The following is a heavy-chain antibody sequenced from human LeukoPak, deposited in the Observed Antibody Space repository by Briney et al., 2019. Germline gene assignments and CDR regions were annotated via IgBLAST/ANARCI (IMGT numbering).Heavy chain of an antibody. J-gene: IGHJ6*03. CDR3: ARDPQGYCSGGSCPYYYMDV. CDR2: INWNGGST. CDR1: GFTFDDYG. Sequence: PGGSLRLSCAASGFTFDDYGMSWVRQAPGKGLEWVSGINWNGGSTGYADSVKGRFTISRDNAKNSLYLKMNSLRAEDTALYYCARDPQGYCSGGSCPYYYMDVWGKGTTVTVSS. D-gene: IGHD2-15*01. V-gene: IGHV3-20*04.